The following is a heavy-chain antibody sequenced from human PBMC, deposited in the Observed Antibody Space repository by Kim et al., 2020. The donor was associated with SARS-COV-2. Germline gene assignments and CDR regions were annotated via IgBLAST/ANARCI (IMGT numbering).Heavy chain of an antibody. V-gene: IGHV3-53*01. D-gene: IGHD1-26*01. CDR2: TNSIGSGGDT. J-gene: IGHJ6*02. CDR1: GFTVSRNY. CDR3: AREGSDSYYGYYYYYGMDV. Sequence: GGSLRLSCAASGFTVSRNYMSWVRQAPGKGLELLSVTNSIGSGGDTYYADSVKGRFTISRDISKNTLYLQMNSLRAEDTAVYYCAREGSDSYYGYYYYYGMDVWGQGTTVTVSS.